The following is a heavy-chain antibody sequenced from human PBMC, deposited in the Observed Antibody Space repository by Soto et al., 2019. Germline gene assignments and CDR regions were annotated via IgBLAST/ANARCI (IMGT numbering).Heavy chain of an antibody. V-gene: IGHV4-39*01. CDR1: GGSISSSSFY. CDR3: ARCRDGYNFGRGLSLWFDP. D-gene: IGHD5-12*01. J-gene: IGHJ5*02. CDR2: IYYSGST. Sequence: QLQLQESGPGLVKPSETLSLTCTVSGGSISSSSFYWGWIRQPPGKGLEWIGSIYYSGSTYYNPSLKSRVTISVDTSKNQFSLKLSSVTAADTAVYYCARCRDGYNFGRGLSLWFDPWGQGTLVTVSS.